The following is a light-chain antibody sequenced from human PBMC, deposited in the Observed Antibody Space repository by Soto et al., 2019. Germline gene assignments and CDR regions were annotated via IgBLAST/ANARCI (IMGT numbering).Light chain of an antibody. Sequence: DIQMTQSPSTLSASVGDRVSFTCRARQNIDKWLAWYQQKPQKAPKLLIFDASTLESGVPSRFSGSGSGTEFTLTISSLQPDDFATYYCLQDYNYPWTFGQGTKVDIK. V-gene: IGKV1-5*01. J-gene: IGKJ1*01. CDR1: QNIDKW. CDR3: LQDYNYPWT. CDR2: DAS.